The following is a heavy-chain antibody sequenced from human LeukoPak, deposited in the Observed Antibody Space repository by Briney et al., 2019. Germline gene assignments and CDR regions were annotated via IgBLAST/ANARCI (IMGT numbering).Heavy chain of an antibody. V-gene: IGHV1-2*02. CDR2: INPNSGGT. CDR3: ARAGITYYDILTGYYTGPPDFDY. D-gene: IGHD3-9*01. CDR1: GYTFSGSY. Sequence: ASVEVSCKTSGYTFSGSYMHWVRQAPGQGLEWMGWINPNSGGTNYAQKFQGRVTMTRDTSISTAYMELSRLRSDDTAVYYCARAGITYYDILTGYYTGPPDFDYWGQGTLVTVSS. J-gene: IGHJ4*02.